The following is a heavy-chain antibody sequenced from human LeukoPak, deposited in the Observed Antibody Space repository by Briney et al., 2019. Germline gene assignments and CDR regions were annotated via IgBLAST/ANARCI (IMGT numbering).Heavy chain of an antibody. CDR1: GYSISSGYY. CDR2: IYHSGST. V-gene: IGHV4-38-2*01. D-gene: IGHD1-1*01. J-gene: IGHJ3*02. Sequence: SETLSLTCAVSGYSISSGYYWGWIRQPPGKGLEWIGSIYHSGSTYYNPSLKSRVTISVDTSKNQFSLKLSSVTAADTAVYYCARHRTRRVEHAFDIWGQGTMVTVSS. CDR3: ARHRTRRVEHAFDI.